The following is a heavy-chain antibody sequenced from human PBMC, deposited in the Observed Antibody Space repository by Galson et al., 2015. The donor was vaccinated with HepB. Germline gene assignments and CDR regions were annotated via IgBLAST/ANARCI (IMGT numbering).Heavy chain of an antibody. J-gene: IGHJ4*02. V-gene: IGHV3-48*01. CDR1: GFTFSSYS. Sequence: SLRLSCAASGFTFSSYSMNWVRQAPGKGLEWVLYTNTIGTSIYYADSVKGRFTISRDNAKNSVFLQMNSLRVEDTAVYYCARGLMRLVDSWGQGTLVTVTS. CDR3: ARGLMRLVDS. CDR2: TNTIGTSI. D-gene: IGHD3-16*01.